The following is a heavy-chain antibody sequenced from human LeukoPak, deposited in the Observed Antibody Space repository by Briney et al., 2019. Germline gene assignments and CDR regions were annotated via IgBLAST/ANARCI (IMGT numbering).Heavy chain of an antibody. CDR1: GFTFSTSA. J-gene: IGHJ4*02. V-gene: IGHV3-23*01. CDR2: ITVPGAST. CDR3: AKDPPILRWSFDY. D-gene: IGHD4-23*01. Sequence: GRSLRLSCAAPGFTFSTSAMSWVRRTPGKGLEWVSAITVPGASTYYAASVKGRFTISSANSKNTPYLQRNSLRAEDTAVYNCAKDPPILRWSFDYWGQGTLVTVSS.